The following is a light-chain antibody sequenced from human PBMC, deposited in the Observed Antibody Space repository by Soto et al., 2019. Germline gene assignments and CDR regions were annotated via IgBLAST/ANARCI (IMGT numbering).Light chain of an antibody. CDR2: DVS. J-gene: IGLJ1*01. Sequence: QSALTQPASVSGSPGQSITISCTGTISDVGGYNYVSWYQHHPGKAPKLMIYDVSYRPSGVSNRFSGSKSGNTASLTVSGLQAEDEGDYYCSSYTTNGTYVFGTGTKLTVL. CDR1: ISDVGGYNY. V-gene: IGLV2-14*03. CDR3: SSYTTNGTYV.